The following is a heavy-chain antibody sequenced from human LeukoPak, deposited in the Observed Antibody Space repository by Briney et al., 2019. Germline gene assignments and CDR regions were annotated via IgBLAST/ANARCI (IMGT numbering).Heavy chain of an antibody. Sequence: PGGSLRLSCATSGFTFSAYDMNWVRQAPGKGLEWVSSISSSSSYIYYADSVKGRFTISRDNAKNSLYLQMNSLRAEDTAVYYCARDYGDYSYYYYYYMDVWGKGTTVTISS. CDR1: GFTFSAYD. CDR2: ISSSSSYI. CDR3: ARDYGDYSYYYYYYMDV. V-gene: IGHV3-21*01. D-gene: IGHD4-17*01. J-gene: IGHJ6*03.